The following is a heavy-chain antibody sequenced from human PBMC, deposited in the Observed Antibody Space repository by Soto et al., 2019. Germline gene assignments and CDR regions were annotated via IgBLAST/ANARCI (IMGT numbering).Heavy chain of an antibody. Sequence: ASVKVSCKASGYTFTSYGISWVRQAPGQGLEWMGWISAYNGNTNYAQKLQGRVTMTTDTSTSTAYMELRSLRSDDTAVYYCARRTKQYTTIVVVPADAFDIWGQGTMVTVSS. CDR2: ISAYNGNT. CDR1: GYTFTSYG. D-gene: IGHD2-2*01. CDR3: ARRTKQYTTIVVVPADAFDI. J-gene: IGHJ3*02. V-gene: IGHV1-18*01.